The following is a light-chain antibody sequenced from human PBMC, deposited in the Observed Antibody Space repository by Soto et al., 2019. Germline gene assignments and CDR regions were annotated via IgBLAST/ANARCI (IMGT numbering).Light chain of an antibody. CDR1: QSISSY. J-gene: IGKJ1*01. Sequence: DIQMTQSPSSLSASVGDRVTITCRASQSISSYLNWYQQKPGKAPKLLIYAASSLQSGVPSRFNGRGSGTDFPLPIRSLEPEDFATYYCQQSYSTPWTFGQGTKVEIK. CDR2: AAS. V-gene: IGKV1-39*01. CDR3: QQSYSTPWT.